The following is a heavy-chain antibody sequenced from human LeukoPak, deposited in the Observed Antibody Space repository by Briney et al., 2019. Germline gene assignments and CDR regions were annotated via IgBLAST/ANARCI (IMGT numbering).Heavy chain of an antibody. D-gene: IGHD4-23*01. CDR1: GGSINSSPYY. V-gene: IGHV4-39*07. CDR2: IYYSGST. J-gene: IGHJ4*02. CDR3: AGLRSTVAWASFDY. Sequence: SETLSLTCTVSGGSINSSPYYWGWIRQPPGKGLEWIGSIYYSGSTYYNPSLKSRVTISVDTSKNQFSLKLSSVTAADTAVYYCAGLRSTVAWASFDYWGQGILVTVSS.